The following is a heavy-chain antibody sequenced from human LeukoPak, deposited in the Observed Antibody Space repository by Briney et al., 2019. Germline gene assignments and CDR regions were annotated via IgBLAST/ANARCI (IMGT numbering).Heavy chain of an antibody. CDR1: GGSFNDYY. CDR3: ARSHGAGLQWFDT. CDR2: INHAGNT. Sequence: PSETLSLTCGVYGGSFNDYYWSWIRQPPGKGLEWIGEINHAGNTNYNPSLKSRVSMSVDRSKSQVSLHLNPVTAADTAVYYCARSHGAGLQWFDTWGQGTPVTVSS. D-gene: IGHD3-10*01. J-gene: IGHJ5*02. V-gene: IGHV4-34*01.